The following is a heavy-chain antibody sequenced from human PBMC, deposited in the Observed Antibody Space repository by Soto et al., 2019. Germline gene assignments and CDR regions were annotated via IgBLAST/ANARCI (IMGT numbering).Heavy chain of an antibody. CDR3: VRPIPSRRNYGLDV. CDR1: GLTVSNAY. V-gene: IGHV3-53*01. J-gene: IGHJ6*02. Sequence: EVQLVESGGGLIQPGGSLRLSCAASGLTVSNAYMAWVRQAPGMGLEWVSVIYDNGITYYANSVKGRFPISRDTSTNTLSLQMESLRAEDAAVYYCVRPIPSRRNYGLDVWGQGTTVSVSS. CDR2: IYDNGIT. D-gene: IGHD2-21*01.